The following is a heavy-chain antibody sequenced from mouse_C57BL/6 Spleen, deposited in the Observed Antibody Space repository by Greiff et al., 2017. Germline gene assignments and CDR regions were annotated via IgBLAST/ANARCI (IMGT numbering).Heavy chain of an antibody. CDR2: IWSGGST. Sequence: VKLQESGPGLVQPSQSLSITCTVSGFSLTSYGVHWVRQSPGKGLEWLGVIWSGGSTDYNAAFISRLSISKDNSKSQVFLKMNRLQADDTAIYYCARKGYGSSYGFAYWGQGTLVTVSA. V-gene: IGHV2-2*01. J-gene: IGHJ3*01. CDR1: GFSLTSYG. D-gene: IGHD1-1*01. CDR3: ARKGYGSSYGFAY.